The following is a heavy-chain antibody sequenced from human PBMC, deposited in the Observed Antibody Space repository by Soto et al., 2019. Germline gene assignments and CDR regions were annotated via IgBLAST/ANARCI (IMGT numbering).Heavy chain of an antibody. CDR3: AGTTSHQWYYMDV. Sequence: SQTLSLTCAISGDSVSSNSAAWNWIRLSPSRGLEWLARTYYRSRWYNDYAISVRSRITVNPDTSKNQFSLQLTSVTPEDTAVYYCAGTTSHQWYYMDVWGKGTTVTVSS. CDR1: GDSVSSNSAA. J-gene: IGHJ6*03. CDR2: TYYRSRWYN. D-gene: IGHD1-7*01. V-gene: IGHV6-1*01.